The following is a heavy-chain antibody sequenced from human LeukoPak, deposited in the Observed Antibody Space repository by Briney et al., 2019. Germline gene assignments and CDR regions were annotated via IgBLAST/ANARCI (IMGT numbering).Heavy chain of an antibody. V-gene: IGHV3-21*01. CDR1: GFTFSSYS. CDR2: ISSSSSYI. J-gene: IGHJ4*02. D-gene: IGHD3-10*01. Sequence: GGSLRLSCAASGFTFSSYSMNWVRQAPGKGLEWVSSISSSSSYIYYADSVKGRFTISRDNAKNSLYLQMNSLRAEDTAVYYCARDQYYGSGSYYSPYFDYWGQGTLVTVSS. CDR3: ARDQYYGSGSYYSPYFDY.